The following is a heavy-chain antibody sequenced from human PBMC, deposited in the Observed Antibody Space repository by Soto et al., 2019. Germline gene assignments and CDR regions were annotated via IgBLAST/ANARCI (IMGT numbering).Heavy chain of an antibody. V-gene: IGHV4-59*08. CDR1: IDSFCFYC. CDR3: ARQGFRATHGLVDV. D-gene: IGHD3-10*01. CDR2: MHYNGYT. J-gene: IGHJ6*02. Sequence: SATLSLTCPFSIDSFCFYCCCWFRQPPGKGLEWIGYMHYNGYTSYNPSLRSRVTISVDTSKNQFSLKLTSVTVADTALYYCARQGFRATHGLVDVWGQGTTVTVS.